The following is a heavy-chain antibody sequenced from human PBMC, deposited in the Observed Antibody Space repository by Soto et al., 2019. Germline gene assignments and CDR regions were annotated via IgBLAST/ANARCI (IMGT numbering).Heavy chain of an antibody. J-gene: IGHJ4*02. Sequence: SETLSLTCTVSGGSIISYYWSWIRQPAGKGLQWIGRIYTSGSTNYNPSLKSRVTMSVYTSKNQFSLKLSSVTAADTAVYYCARACSSTSCYDVFDSWGQGTLVTVSS. CDR2: IYTSGST. CDR3: ARACSSTSCYDVFDS. CDR1: GGSIISYY. V-gene: IGHV4-4*07. D-gene: IGHD2-2*01.